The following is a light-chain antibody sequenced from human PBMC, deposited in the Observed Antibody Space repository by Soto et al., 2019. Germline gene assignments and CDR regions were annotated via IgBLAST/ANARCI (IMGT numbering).Light chain of an antibody. V-gene: IGKV1-39*01. Sequence: DIQMTQSPSSLSASVGDRVTITCRASQSTSTSINWYFQKPGKAPKLLIYAASTLQGGVPSRFSGSGSGTDFTLTISSLQPEDFATYFCQQTYNSPWTFGQGTTVEIK. J-gene: IGKJ1*01. CDR2: AAS. CDR1: QSTSTS. CDR3: QQTYNSPWT.